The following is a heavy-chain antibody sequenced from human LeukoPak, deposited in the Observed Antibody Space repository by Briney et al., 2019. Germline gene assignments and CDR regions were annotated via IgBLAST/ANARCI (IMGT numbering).Heavy chain of an antibody. V-gene: IGHV4-61*01. Sequence: SETLSLTCTVSGGSVSGGSYYWSWIRQPPGKGLEWIGYIYYSGSTNYNPSLKSRVTISVDTSKNQFSLKLSSVTAADTAVYYCASGGSSSWPYFDYWGQGTLVTVSS. CDR1: GGSVSGGSYY. J-gene: IGHJ4*02. CDR3: ASGGSSSWPYFDY. CDR2: IYYSGST. D-gene: IGHD6-13*01.